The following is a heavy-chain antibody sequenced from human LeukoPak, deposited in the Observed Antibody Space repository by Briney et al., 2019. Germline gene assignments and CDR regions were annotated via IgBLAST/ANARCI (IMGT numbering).Heavy chain of an antibody. V-gene: IGHV4-34*01. CDR2: IDHSGNT. D-gene: IGHD3-10*01. J-gene: IGHJ4*02. Sequence: SETLSLTCAVYGGPFSGYYWSWIRQPPGKGLEWIGEIDHSGNTNYNPSLKSRVTISVDTSKNQFSLKLSSVTAADTAVYYCARDGRYYGSGSPSYWGQGTLVTVSS. CDR3: ARDGRYYGSGSPSY. CDR1: GGPFSGYY.